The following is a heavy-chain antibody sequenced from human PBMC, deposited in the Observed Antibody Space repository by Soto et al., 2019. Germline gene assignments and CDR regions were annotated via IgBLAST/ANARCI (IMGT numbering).Heavy chain of an antibody. CDR2: ISGSGGST. CDR1: GFTFSSYA. CDR3: AKLRGYSGYTLPDY. Sequence: EVQLLESGGGLVQPGGSLRLSCAASGFTFSSYAMSCVRQAPGKGLEWVSAISGSGGSTYYADSVKGRFTISRDNSKSTLYLQMNSMRAEDTAVYYCAKLRGYSGYTLPDYWGQGTLVTVSS. D-gene: IGHD5-12*01. J-gene: IGHJ4*02. V-gene: IGHV3-23*01.